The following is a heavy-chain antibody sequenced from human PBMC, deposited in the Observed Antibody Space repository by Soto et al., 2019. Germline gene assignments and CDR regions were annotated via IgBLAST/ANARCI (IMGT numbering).Heavy chain of an antibody. CDR3: ARELLEGYGHTRQPDY. V-gene: IGHV3-33*01. CDR2: IWYDGSNK. J-gene: IGHJ4*02. CDR1: GLTFLGHG. D-gene: IGHD5-18*01. Sequence: LRLCYAVSGLTFLGHGMRWVSKAQGKGRRSLAGIWYDGSNKYYADSVKGRFTISRDDAKNSLHLQMNSLRAEDTAVYYFARELLEGYGHTRQPDYWGQGTSVTGSP.